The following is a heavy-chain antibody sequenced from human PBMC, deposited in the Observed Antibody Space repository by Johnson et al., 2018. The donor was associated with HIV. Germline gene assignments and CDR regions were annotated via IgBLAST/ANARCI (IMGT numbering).Heavy chain of an antibody. V-gene: IGHV3-15*01. CDR1: GFSFSNAW. CDR2: IKSKTDGETT. D-gene: IGHD6-13*01. CDR3: ARGWQQRAFDI. J-gene: IGHJ3*02. Sequence: VQVVESGGGLVKAGGSLRLSCAASGFSFSNAWMSWVRQAPGKGLEWVGRIKSKTDGETTDYAAPVKGRFTISRDNAKNSLYLQMNSLRAEDTAVYYCARGWQQRAFDIWGQGTMVTVSS.